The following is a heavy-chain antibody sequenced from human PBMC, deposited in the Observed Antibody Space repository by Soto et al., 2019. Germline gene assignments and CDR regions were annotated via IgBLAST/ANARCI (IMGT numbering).Heavy chain of an antibody. D-gene: IGHD3-16*01. J-gene: IGHJ4*02. CDR2: IYSGGST. V-gene: IGHV3-66*01. CDR3: ARAKRGFDY. CDR1: GFTVSSNY. Sequence: GESLKISCAASGFTVSSNYMSWVRQAPGKGLEWVSVIYSGGSTYYADSVKGRFTISRDNSKNTLYLQMNSLRAEDTAVYYCARAKRGFDYWGQGTLVTVSS.